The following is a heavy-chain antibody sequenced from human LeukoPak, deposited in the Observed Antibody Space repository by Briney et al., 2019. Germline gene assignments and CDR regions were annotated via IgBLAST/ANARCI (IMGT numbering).Heavy chain of an antibody. Sequence: PGGSLRLSCAASGFTFSSYAMHWVRQAPGKGLEYVSAISSNGCTTYYADSVKGRFTISRDNSKNTLYLQMGSLRAEDMAVYYCTRGRSGDWGQGTLVTVSA. CDR1: GFTFSSYA. CDR3: TRGRSGD. V-gene: IGHV3-64*02. D-gene: IGHD3-10*01. J-gene: IGHJ4*02. CDR2: ISSNGCTT.